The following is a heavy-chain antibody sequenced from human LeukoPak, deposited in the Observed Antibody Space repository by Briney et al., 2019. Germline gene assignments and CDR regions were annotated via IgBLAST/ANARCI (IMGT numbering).Heavy chain of an antibody. Sequence: GESLQISCQASGYSSTGWWIAWVRQMPGEGLELMGIIHAGNSETRYNPSFQGQVTISVDKFLSTVYLQWSSLKPSDTAMYYCARKFGGECTADDCYYFDHWGQGTLVTVSS. D-gene: IGHD2-21*02. CDR3: ARKFGGECTADDCYYFDH. J-gene: IGHJ4*02. CDR2: IHAGNSET. CDR1: GYSSTGWW. V-gene: IGHV5-51*01.